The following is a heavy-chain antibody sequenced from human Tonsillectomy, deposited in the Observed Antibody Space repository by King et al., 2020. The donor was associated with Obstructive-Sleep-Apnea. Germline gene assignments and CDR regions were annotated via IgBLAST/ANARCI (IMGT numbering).Heavy chain of an antibody. Sequence: QLQESGSGLVKPSQTLSLTCGVSGDSISSDDDSWNWIRQPPGKGLEWIGYIYHSGRTHYSPSLKSRVTIPVDRSKNQFSLNLSSSTAADTAVYFCARTRGGMVFDFWGQGTLVTVSS. CDR3: ARTRGGMVFDF. J-gene: IGHJ4*02. CDR2: IYHSGRT. D-gene: IGHD3-10*01. CDR1: GDSISSDDDS. V-gene: IGHV4-30-2*01.